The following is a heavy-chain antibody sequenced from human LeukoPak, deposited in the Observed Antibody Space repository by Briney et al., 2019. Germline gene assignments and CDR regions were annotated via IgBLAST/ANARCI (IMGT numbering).Heavy chain of an antibody. CDR3: VGIAAAGTGALFDY. V-gene: IGHV3-30-3*01. CDR1: GFTFSSYA. J-gene: IGHJ4*02. CDR2: ISYDGSNK. Sequence: GRSLRLSCAASGFTFSSYAMHWVRQAPGKGLEWVAVISYDGSNKYYADSVKGRFPISRDNSKNTLYLQMNSLRAEDTAVYYCVGIAAAGTGALFDYWGQGTLVTVSS. D-gene: IGHD6-13*01.